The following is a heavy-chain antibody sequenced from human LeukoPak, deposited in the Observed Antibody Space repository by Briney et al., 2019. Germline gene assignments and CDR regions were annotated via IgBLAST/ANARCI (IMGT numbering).Heavy chain of an antibody. J-gene: IGHJ4*02. CDR2: IGSSGGGI. CDR3: ARAHDY. V-gene: IGHV3-23*01. Sequence: GGSLRLSCAASGFTFSTYTMYWVRHPPGKGLEWVSIIGSSGGGIHYADSVKGRFTISRDNSKNALYLQMNSLRAEDTAVYYCARAHDYWGQGTLVTVSS. CDR1: GFTFSTYT.